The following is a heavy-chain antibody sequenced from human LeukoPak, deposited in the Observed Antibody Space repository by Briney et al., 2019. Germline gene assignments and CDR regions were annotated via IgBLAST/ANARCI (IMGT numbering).Heavy chain of an antibody. J-gene: IGHJ3*01. CDR1: GYTFTGYY. CDR2: INPNSGGT. V-gene: IGHV1-2*02. D-gene: IGHD5/OR15-5a*01. CDR3: ARGDHVRIYAESAFDF. Sequence: ASVKVSCKASGYTFTGYYMHWVRQAPGQGLEWMGWINPNSGGTNYAQKFQGRVTMTRDTSTSTVYMELSSLRSEDTAVYYCARGDHVRIYAESAFDFWGQGTMVTVSS.